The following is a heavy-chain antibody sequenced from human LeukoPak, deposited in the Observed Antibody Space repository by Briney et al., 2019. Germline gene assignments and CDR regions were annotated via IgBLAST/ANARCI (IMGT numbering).Heavy chain of an antibody. CDR2: INPSGGST. CDR1: GYTFTSYY. CDR3: ARGQEMATNWLDP. Sequence: ASVKVSCKASGYTFTSYYMHWVRQAPGQGLEWMGIINPSGGSTSYAQKFQGRVTITADKSTSTAYMELSSLRSEDTAVYYCARGQEMATNWLDPWGQGTLVSVSS. V-gene: IGHV1-46*01. J-gene: IGHJ5*02. D-gene: IGHD5-24*01.